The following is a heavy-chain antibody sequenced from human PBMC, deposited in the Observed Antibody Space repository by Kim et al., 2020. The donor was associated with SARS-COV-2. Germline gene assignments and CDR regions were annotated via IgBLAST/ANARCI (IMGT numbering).Heavy chain of an antibody. J-gene: IGHJ3*02. CDR3: ARGRITIFGVVTGAFDI. V-gene: IGHV4-31*03. CDR1: GGSISSGGYY. Sequence: SETLSLTCTVSGGSISSGGYYWSRIRQHPGKGLEWIGYIYYSGSTYYNPSLKSRVTISVDTSKNQFSLKLSSVTAADTAVYYCARGRITIFGVVTGAFDIWGQGTMVTVSS. D-gene: IGHD3-3*01. CDR2: IYYSGST.